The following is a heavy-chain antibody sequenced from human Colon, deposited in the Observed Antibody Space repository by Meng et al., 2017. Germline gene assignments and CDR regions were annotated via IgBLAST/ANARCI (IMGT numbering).Heavy chain of an antibody. CDR3: ATESFAA. D-gene: IGHD3-16*02. CDR2: LYSGRIT. Sequence: GQLGEAGGDLGQPGGSLILSCGVAGFTLKHNYIHWVRQDPVRGLEWVAILYSGRITYYADSVKGRFTISRDDSKNTVHLQMNSLTVDDTALYYCATESFAAWGQGTLVTVSS. CDR1: GFTLKHNY. V-gene: IGHV3-66*02. J-gene: IGHJ5*02.